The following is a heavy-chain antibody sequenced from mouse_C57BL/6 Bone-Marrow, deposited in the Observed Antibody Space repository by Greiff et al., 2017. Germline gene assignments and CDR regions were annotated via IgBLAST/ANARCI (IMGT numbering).Heavy chain of an antibody. D-gene: IGHD3-1*01. CDR3: ASPDPRYAMDY. CDR1: GYTFTDYY. V-gene: IGHV1-26*01. J-gene: IGHJ4*01. Sequence: VQLQQSGPELVKPGASVKISCKASGYTFTDYYMNWVKQSHGKSLEWIGDINPNNGGTSYTQKFKGKATLTVDKSSSTAYMELRSLTSEDSAVYYCASPDPRYAMDYWGQGTSVTVSS. CDR2: INPNNGGT.